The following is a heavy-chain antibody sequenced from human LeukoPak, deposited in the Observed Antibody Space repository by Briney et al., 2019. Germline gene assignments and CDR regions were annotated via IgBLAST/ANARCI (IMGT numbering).Heavy chain of an antibody. D-gene: IGHD6-13*01. CDR1: GGSISSYY. Sequence: PSETLSLTCTVSGGSISSYYWSWIRQPPGKGLEWIGYIYYSGSTNYNPSLKSRVTISVDTSKNQFSLELSSVTAADTAVYYCARLSVGAAAGESDYWGQGTLVTVSS. J-gene: IGHJ4*02. CDR2: IYYSGST. V-gene: IGHV4-59*08. CDR3: ARLSVGAAAGESDY.